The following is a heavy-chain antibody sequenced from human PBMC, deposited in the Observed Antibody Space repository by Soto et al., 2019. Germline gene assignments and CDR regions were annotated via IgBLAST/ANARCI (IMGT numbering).Heavy chain of an antibody. D-gene: IGHD3-10*01. Sequence: PSETLSLTCTVSGGSISSGGYYWSWIRQHPGKGLEWIGYIYYSGSTYYNPSLKSRVTISVDTSRNQFSLKLSPVTAADTAVYYCARDCYGSGSYYFDYWGQGTLVTVSS. CDR3: ARDCYGSGSYYFDY. V-gene: IGHV4-31*03. CDR1: GGSISSGGYY. CDR2: IYYSGST. J-gene: IGHJ4*02.